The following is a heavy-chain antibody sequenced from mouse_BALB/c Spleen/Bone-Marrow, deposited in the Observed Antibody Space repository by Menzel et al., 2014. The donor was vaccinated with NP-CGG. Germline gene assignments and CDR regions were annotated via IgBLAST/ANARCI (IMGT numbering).Heavy chain of an antibody. CDR2: IRNKANGYTT. J-gene: IGHJ1*01. V-gene: IGHV7-3*02. CDR1: GFTFTDYY. D-gene: IGHD2-3*01. Sequence: EVQGAESGGGLVQPGGSLRLSCATSGFTFTDYYMSWVRQPPGKALEWLGFIRNKANGYTTDYSASVKGRFTISRDNSQSILYLQMNTLRAEDSATYYCARDMCDGLCWYFDDWGAGTTVPVSS. CDR3: ARDMCDGLCWYFDD.